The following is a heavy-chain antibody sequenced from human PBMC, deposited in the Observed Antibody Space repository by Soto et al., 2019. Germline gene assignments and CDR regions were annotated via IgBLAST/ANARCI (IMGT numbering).Heavy chain of an antibody. CDR1: GGSISSYY. CDR2: IYYSGST. Sequence: PSETLSLTCTVSGGSISSYYWSWIRQPPGKGLEWIGYIYYSGSTNYNPSLKSRVTISVDTSKNQFSLKLSSVTAADTAVYYCARQHDYGDTREMYYFDYWGQGTLVTVSS. D-gene: IGHD4-17*01. V-gene: IGHV4-59*01. CDR3: ARQHDYGDTREMYYFDY. J-gene: IGHJ4*02.